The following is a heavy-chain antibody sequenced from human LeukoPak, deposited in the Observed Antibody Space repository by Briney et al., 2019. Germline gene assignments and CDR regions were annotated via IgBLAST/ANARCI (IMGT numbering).Heavy chain of an antibody. J-gene: IGHJ1*01. CDR1: GFTFDDYA. Sequence: GGSLRLSCAASGFTFDDYAMHWVRQAPGKGLEWVSGISWNSGSIGYADSVKGRFTISRDNAKNSLYLQMNSLRAEDTALYYCAKGNRQGYCSSTSCRWDFQHWGQGTLVTASS. D-gene: IGHD2-2*01. V-gene: IGHV3-9*01. CDR3: AKGNRQGYCSSTSCRWDFQH. CDR2: ISWNSGSI.